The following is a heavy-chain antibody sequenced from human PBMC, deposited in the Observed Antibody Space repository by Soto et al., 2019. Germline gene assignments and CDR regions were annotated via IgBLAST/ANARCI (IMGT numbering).Heavy chain of an antibody. J-gene: IGHJ6*02. V-gene: IGHV1-69*06. CDR2: IIPMFGSP. D-gene: IGHD6-19*01. CDR3: ARGGFVAGLYNALDA. Sequence: QVQPVQSGAEVKKVGSSVKVSCKTSGGSLSTNAISWVRQAPGQGLEWMGAIIPMFGSPKYAQKFQGRVTISADNPTNTIYMEMISLTSADTAVYYCARGGFVAGLYNALDAWGQGTTVSVSS. CDR1: GGSLSTNA.